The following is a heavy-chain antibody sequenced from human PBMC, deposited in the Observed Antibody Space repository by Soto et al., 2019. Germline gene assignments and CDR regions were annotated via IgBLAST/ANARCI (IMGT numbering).Heavy chain of an antibody. D-gene: IGHD1-1*01. CDR3: AKAAKTTTLYNFDF. J-gene: IGHJ4*02. CDR2: ITDTGETT. Sequence: GGSLRLSCAASGFTFSSFGMNWVRRAPGKGLEWVSLITDTGETTFHADSVKGRFTISRDNSKNTLYLQMNSLRVEDTAVYYCAKAAKTTTLYNFDFWGQGTLVTVSS. CDR1: GFTFSSFG. V-gene: IGHV3-23*01.